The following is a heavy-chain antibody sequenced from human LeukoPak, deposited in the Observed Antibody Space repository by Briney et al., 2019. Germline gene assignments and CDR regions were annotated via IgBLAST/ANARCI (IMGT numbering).Heavy chain of an antibody. Sequence: SETLSLTCTVSGGSISSGSYYWSWIRQPPGKGLEWIGEINHSGSTNYNPSLKSRVTISVDTSKNQFSLKLSSVTAADTAVYYCARATRRMVRGVIITPYDYWGQGTLVTVSS. CDR2: INHSGST. V-gene: IGHV4-39*07. CDR1: GGSISSGSYY. D-gene: IGHD3-10*01. J-gene: IGHJ4*02. CDR3: ARATRRMVRGVIITPYDY.